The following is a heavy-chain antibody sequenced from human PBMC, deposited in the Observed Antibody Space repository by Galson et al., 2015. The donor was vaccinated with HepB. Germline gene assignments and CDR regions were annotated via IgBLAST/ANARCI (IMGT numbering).Heavy chain of an antibody. CDR2: ISAYNGNT. J-gene: IGHJ4*02. CDR1: GYTFTSYG. V-gene: IGHV1-18*01. CDR3: ARDWGGPYIVVVPAAMVYFDY. D-gene: IGHD2-2*01. Sequence: SVKVSCKASGYTFTSYGISWVRQAPGQGLEWMGWISAYNGNTNYAQKLQGRVTMTTDTSTSTAYMELRSLRSDDTAVYYCARDWGGPYIVVVPAAMVYFDYWGQGTLVTVSS.